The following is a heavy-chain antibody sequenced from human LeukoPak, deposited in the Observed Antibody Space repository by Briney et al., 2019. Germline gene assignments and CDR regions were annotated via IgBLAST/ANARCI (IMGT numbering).Heavy chain of an antibody. D-gene: IGHD1-26*01. J-gene: IGHJ4*02. CDR2: IYPGDSDT. CDR1: GYSFTSYW. CDR3: ARVPGHPSGSYHYYFDY. Sequence: PGESLKISCKGSGYSFTSYWIGWVRQMPGKGLEWMGIIYPGDSDTRYSPSFQGQVTISADKSISTAYLQWSSLKASDTAMYYCARVPGHPSGSYHYYFDYWGQGTLVTVSS. V-gene: IGHV5-51*01.